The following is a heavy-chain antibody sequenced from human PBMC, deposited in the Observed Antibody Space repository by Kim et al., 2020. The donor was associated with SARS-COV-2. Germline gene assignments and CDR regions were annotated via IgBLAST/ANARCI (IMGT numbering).Heavy chain of an antibody. V-gene: IGHV3-21*01. CDR2: ISSSSSYI. D-gene: IGHD6-19*01. J-gene: IGHJ3*02. CDR3: ARDRRWLAIGSGAFDI. Sequence: GGSLRLSCAASGFTFSSYSMNWVRQAPGKGLEWVSSISSSSSYIYYADSVKGRFTISRDNAKNSLYLQMNSLRAEDTAVYYCARDRRWLAIGSGAFDIWGQGTMVTVSS. CDR1: GFTFSSYS.